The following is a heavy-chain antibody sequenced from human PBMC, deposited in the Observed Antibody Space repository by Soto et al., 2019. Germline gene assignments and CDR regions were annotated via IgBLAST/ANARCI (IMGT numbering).Heavy chain of an antibody. V-gene: IGHV3-53*04. D-gene: IGHD2-15*01. CDR2: IYSGGST. CDR3: ARGGYCSGGSCSDAFDI. Sequence: PGGSLRLSCAASGFTVSSNYMSWVRQAPGKGLEWVSVIYSGGSTYYADSVKGRFTISRHNSKNTLYLQMNSLRAEDTAVYYCARGGYCSGGSCSDAFDIWGQGTMVTVSS. J-gene: IGHJ3*02. CDR1: GFTVSSNY.